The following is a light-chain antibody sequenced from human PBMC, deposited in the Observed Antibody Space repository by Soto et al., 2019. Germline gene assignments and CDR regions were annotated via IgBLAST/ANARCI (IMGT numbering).Light chain of an antibody. CDR1: QVISTS. J-gene: IGKJ5*01. CDR3: QQLFDSPIT. V-gene: IGKV1-9*01. Sequence: DIQLTQSPSFLSPSIGESVTITCRASQVISTSLSWYQVKPGKAPKLLIYAASTLESGVPSRFRATVSVTEFSLTITSLQPEDFATYYCQQLFDSPITFGQGTRVEIK. CDR2: AAS.